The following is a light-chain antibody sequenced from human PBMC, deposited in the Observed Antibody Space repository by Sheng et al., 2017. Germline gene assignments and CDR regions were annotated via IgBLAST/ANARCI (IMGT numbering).Light chain of an antibody. V-gene: IGKV3-15*01. CDR1: QSVSNN. CDR2: GAS. Sequence: EIVMTQSPATLSVSPGERATLSCRASQSVSNNVVWYQQKPGQAPRVLIYGASTRATGIPPRFGGSGSETEFTLTISNLQSEDFATYYCQQYNYRPPYTFGQGTKLEI. CDR3: QQYNYRPPYT. J-gene: IGKJ2*01.